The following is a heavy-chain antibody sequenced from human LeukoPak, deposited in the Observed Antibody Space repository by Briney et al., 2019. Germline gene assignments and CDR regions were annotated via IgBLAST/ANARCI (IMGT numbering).Heavy chain of an antibody. V-gene: IGHV4-30-2*01. CDR2: IYHSGST. J-gene: IGHJ1*01. Sequence: PSQTLSLTCAVSGGSISSGGYCWSWIRQPPGKGLEWIGYIYHSGSTYYNPSLKSRVTISVDRSKNQFSLKLSSVTAADTAVYYCARGDYGDYVYFQHWGQGTLVTVSS. D-gene: IGHD4-17*01. CDR1: GGSISSGGYC. CDR3: ARGDYGDYVYFQH.